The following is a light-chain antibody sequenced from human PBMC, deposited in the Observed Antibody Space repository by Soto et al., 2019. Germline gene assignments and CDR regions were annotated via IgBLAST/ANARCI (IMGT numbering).Light chain of an antibody. V-gene: IGLV2-14*01. CDR1: SSDVGGYNY. CDR2: DVS. J-gene: IGLJ2*01. CDR3: SSYTSSSTLV. Sequence: QSALTQPASVSGSPGQSFTISCTGTSSDVGGYNYVSWYQQHPGKAPKFMIYDVSNRPSGVSNRFSGSKSGNTASLTISGLQAEDEADYYCSSYTSSSTLVFGGGTKVTVL.